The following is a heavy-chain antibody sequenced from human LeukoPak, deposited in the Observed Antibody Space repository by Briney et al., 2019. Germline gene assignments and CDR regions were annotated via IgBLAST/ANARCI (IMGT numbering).Heavy chain of an antibody. D-gene: IGHD2-8*02. V-gene: IGHV3-30*02. CDR3: AKDGSWSCTD. CDR2: IAHHGNNK. Sequence: PGGPLRLPCSGSGFPLNRSPLPWFRRGPGKGLEWVAYIAHHGNNKYYADSVKGRFTISRDNSKGTLYLQMNSLRADDTAVYFCAKDGSWSCTDWGQGTLVTVSS. J-gene: IGHJ4*02. CDR1: GFPLNRSP.